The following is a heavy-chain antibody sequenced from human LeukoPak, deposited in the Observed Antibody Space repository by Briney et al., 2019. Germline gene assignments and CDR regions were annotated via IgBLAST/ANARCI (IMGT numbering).Heavy chain of an antibody. CDR2: IYTSGST. D-gene: IGHD1-7*01. CDR1: GASVSRGSYY. J-gene: IGHJ4*02. Sequence: SETLSLTCTVSGASVSRGSYYWNWIRQPAAKGLEWIGRIYTSGSTNYNPSLKSRVTISLDTSRNRFSLTLSSVTAADTAMYYCAGVIGNYDGRLDYWGQGTLVTVSS. CDR3: AGVIGNYDGRLDY. V-gene: IGHV4-61*02.